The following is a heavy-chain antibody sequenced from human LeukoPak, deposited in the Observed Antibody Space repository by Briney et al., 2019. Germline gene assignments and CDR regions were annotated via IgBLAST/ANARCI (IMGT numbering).Heavy chain of an antibody. CDR1: GYTFTGYY. Sequence: GASVTVSRKASGYTFTGYYMHWVRQAPGQGPEWMGWINPNSGGTNYAQKFQGRVTMTRDTFISTAYMELSRLRSDDTAVYYCARSVVVPAAMPDYWGQGTLVTVSS. CDR3: ARSVVVPAAMPDY. D-gene: IGHD2-2*01. CDR2: INPNSGGT. J-gene: IGHJ4*02. V-gene: IGHV1-2*02.